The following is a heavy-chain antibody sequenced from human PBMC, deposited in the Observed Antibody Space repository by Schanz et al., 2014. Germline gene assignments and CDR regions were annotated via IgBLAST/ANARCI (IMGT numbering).Heavy chain of an antibody. D-gene: IGHD6-19*01. CDR1: GFTFSDYY. J-gene: IGHJ6*02. Sequence: VQVVESGGGLVQPGGSLRLSCAASGFTFSDYYMSWIRQAPGKGLEWVSHISGSSIHKNYADSVKGRFSISRDNGETSVYLQINSLRVEDTAVYYCASVIMVAGNHRDGRDVWGQGTTVIVSS. V-gene: IGHV3-11*05. CDR3: ASVIMVAGNHRDGRDV. CDR2: ISGSSIHK.